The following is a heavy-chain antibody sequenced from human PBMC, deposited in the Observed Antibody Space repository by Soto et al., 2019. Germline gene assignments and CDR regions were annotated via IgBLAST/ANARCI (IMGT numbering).Heavy chain of an antibody. V-gene: IGHV1-46*01. J-gene: IGHJ6*02. D-gene: IGHD2-2*01. CDR2: INPSGGST. CDR1: GYTFTSYY. Sequence: GASVKVSCKASGYTFTSYYMHWVRQAPGQGLEWMGIINPSGGSTSYAQKFQGRVTMTRDTSTGTVYMELSSLRSEDTAVYYCARDAAYCSSTSCYASWSYYYYYGMDVWGQGTTVTVSS. CDR3: ARDAAYCSSTSCYASWSYYYYYGMDV.